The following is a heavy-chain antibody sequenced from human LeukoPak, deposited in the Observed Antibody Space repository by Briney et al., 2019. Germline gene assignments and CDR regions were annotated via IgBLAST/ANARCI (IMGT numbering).Heavy chain of an antibody. D-gene: IGHD1-26*01. V-gene: IGHV3-48*04. CDR2: ISSSGSTI. CDR1: GFTFSSYG. Sequence: GGSLRLSCAASGFTFSSYGMSWVRQAPGKGLEWVSYISSSGSTIYYADSVKGRFTTSRDNAKNSLYLQMNSLRAEDTAVYYCARGFSGSYPRYFQHWGQGTLVTVSS. CDR3: ARGFSGSYPRYFQH. J-gene: IGHJ1*01.